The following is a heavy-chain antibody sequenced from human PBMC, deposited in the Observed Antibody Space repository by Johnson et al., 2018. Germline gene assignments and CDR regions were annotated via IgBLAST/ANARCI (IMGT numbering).Heavy chain of an antibody. CDR1: GFTFSSYG. V-gene: IGHV3-30*03. CDR3: ARDPECSGTSCVGMDV. D-gene: IGHD2-2*01. Sequence: QVQLVESGGGVVQPGRSLRLSCAASGFTFSSYGMHWVRQAPGKGLEWVAVISYDGSNKYYADSVKGRFTISRDNSKNTLYLQMNSLRAEDTAVYYWARDPECSGTSCVGMDVWGQGTTVTVS. J-gene: IGHJ6*02. CDR2: ISYDGSNK.